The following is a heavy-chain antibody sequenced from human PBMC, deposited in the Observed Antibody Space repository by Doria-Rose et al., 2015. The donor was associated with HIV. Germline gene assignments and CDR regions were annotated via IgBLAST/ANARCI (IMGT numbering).Heavy chain of an antibody. CDR3: ARGGGYDPGLY. Sequence: RHLPGKGLEWIGYIYYSGSAYYNPSLKSRLTISVDTSKNRFSLALRSVTAADTAVYYCARGGGYDPGLYWGQGNLVTVSS. V-gene: IGHV4-31*02. CDR2: IYYSGSA. D-gene: IGHD5-12*01. J-gene: IGHJ4*02.